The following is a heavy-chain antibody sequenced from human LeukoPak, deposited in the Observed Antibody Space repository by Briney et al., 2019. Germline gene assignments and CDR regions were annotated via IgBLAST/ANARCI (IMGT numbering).Heavy chain of an antibody. V-gene: IGHV4-39*07. Sequence: SETLSLTCTVSRGPITSTNYYWAWIRQPPGKGLEWIGSLSYNGSTDYNSSLKSRVTISLDTSKNQFSLKLSSVTAADTAVYYCARGGRLRSLASYMDVWGKGTTVTVSS. CDR2: LSYNGST. D-gene: IGHD5-12*01. J-gene: IGHJ6*03. CDR3: ARGGRLRSLASYMDV. CDR1: RGPITSTNYY.